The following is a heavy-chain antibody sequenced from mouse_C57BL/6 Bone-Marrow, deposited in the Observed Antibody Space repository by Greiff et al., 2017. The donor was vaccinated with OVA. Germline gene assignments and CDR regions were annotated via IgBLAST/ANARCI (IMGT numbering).Heavy chain of an antibody. J-gene: IGHJ3*01. V-gene: IGHV5-4*01. CDR3: AREEKEYGVLFAY. CDR1: GFTFSSYA. D-gene: IGHD2-10*02. Sequence: EVHLVESGGGLAKPGGSLKLSCAASGFTFSSYAMSWVRQTPEQRLEWVATISDGGSYTYYPDNVKGRFTISRDNAKNNLYLQMSHLKSEDTAMYDGAREEKEYGVLFAYWGQGTLVSVSA. CDR2: ISDGGSYT.